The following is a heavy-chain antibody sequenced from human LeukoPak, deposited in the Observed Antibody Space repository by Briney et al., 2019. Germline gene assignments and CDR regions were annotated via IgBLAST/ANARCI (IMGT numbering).Heavy chain of an antibody. CDR2: IKEDGSEI. CDR1: GFTFSSHW. CDR3: ARRMGSSWYPNWFDP. Sequence: GGSLRLSCAASGFTFSSHWMSWVRQAPGKGLEWVANIKEDGSEIYYVDSVKGRFTISRDNAKNSLYLQMNSLRAEDTAVYYCARRMGSSWYPNWFDPWGQGTLVTVSS. J-gene: IGHJ5*02. V-gene: IGHV3-7*03. D-gene: IGHD6-13*01.